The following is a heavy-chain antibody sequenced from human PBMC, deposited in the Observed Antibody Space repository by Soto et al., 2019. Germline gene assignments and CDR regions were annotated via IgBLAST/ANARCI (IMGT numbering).Heavy chain of an antibody. D-gene: IGHD1-26*01. CDR1: GGSISSSSYY. CDR2: IYYSGST. J-gene: IGHJ4*02. V-gene: IGHV4-39*01. CDR3: ARHFYYGDYRGY. Sequence: QLQLQESGPGLVKPSETLSLTCTVSGGSISSSSYYWGWIRQPPGTGLEWIGSIYYSGSTYYNPSLKSRATISVATATHQFSLKLSSVTAADTAGYYCARHFYYGDYRGYWGQGNLVTVSS.